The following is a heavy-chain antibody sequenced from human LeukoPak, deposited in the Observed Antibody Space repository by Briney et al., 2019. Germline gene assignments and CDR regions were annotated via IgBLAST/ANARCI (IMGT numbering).Heavy chain of an antibody. J-gene: IGHJ4*02. D-gene: IGHD3-16*01. Sequence: GGSLRLSCVASGFXFDDFAIHWVRQAPGKGLEWVSLISGDAGRAYYADSVKGRFTISRDNSKNSLYLQMNSLRTEDTALYYCAKEAGYFDYVWGSLDWGQGTLVTVSS. CDR2: ISGDAGRA. CDR1: GFXFDDFA. CDR3: AKEAGYFDYVWGSLD. V-gene: IGHV3-43*02.